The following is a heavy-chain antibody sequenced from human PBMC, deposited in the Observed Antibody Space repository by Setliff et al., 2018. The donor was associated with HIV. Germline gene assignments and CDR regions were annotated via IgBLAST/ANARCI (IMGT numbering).Heavy chain of an antibody. Sequence: ASVKVSCKASGYTLTSYDINWVRQATGQGLEWMGWMNPNSGDTGYAQKFQDRVTMTRSTSISTAYMELSSLRFEDTAVYYCARGRSLVRGSGGPEYYYMDVWGKGTTVTVSS. CDR1: GYTLTSYD. CDR2: MNPNSGDT. J-gene: IGHJ6*03. CDR3: ARGRSLVRGSGGPEYYYMDV. D-gene: IGHD3-10*01. V-gene: IGHV1-8*02.